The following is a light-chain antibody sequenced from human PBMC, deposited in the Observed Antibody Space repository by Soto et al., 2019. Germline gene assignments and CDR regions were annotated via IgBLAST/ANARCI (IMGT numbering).Light chain of an antibody. CDR1: SSNIGAGYN. CDR2: GDS. Sequence: QSALTQPPSVSGAPGQRVTISCTGSSSNIGAGYNVHWYQQVPGTAPKLLIYGDSNRPSGVPDRFSGSKSGTSASLAITGLQAEDEADYYCQSYDSSLSGWLFGGGTKLPVL. V-gene: IGLV1-40*01. J-gene: IGLJ3*02. CDR3: QSYDSSLSGWL.